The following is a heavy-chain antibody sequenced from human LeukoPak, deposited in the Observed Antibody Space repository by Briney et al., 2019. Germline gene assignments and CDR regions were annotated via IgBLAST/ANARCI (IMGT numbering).Heavy chain of an antibody. CDR3: ATSGSGYGYFDY. V-gene: IGHV4-61*02. D-gene: IGHD3-3*01. J-gene: IGHJ4*02. CDR2: IYTSGST. Sequence: SETLSLTCTVSGGSVSSGTYYWIWVRQPAGKGLECIVRIYTSGSTNYSPSLKSRVTISIDTSKNQFSLKLSSVTAADTAVYYCATSGSGYGYFDYWGQGTLVTVSS. CDR1: GGSVSSGTYY.